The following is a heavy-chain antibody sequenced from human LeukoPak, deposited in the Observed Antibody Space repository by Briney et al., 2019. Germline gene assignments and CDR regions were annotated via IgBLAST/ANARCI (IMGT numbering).Heavy chain of an antibody. Sequence: SETLSLTCTVSGGSISSSSYYWGWIRQPPGKGLEWIGSIYYSGSTYYNPSLKSRVTISVDTSKNQFSLKLSSVTAADTAVYYCASPAMAFIDQGRYNYYYYMDVWGKGTTVTVSS. CDR3: ASPAMAFIDQGRYNYYYYMDV. V-gene: IGHV4-39*07. CDR1: GGSISSSSYY. CDR2: IYYSGST. J-gene: IGHJ6*03. D-gene: IGHD5-18*01.